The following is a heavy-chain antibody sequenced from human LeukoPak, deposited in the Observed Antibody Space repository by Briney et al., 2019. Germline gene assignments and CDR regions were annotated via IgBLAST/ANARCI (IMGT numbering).Heavy chain of an antibody. D-gene: IGHD2-15*01. CDR2: INHSGST. Sequence: SETLSLTCAVYGGSFSGYYWSWIRQPPGKGLEWIGEINHSGSTNYNPSLKSRVTISVDTSKNQFSLKLSSVTAADTAVYYCARQGSALGYWGQGTLVTVSS. V-gene: IGHV4-34*01. J-gene: IGHJ4*02. CDR3: ARQGSALGY. CDR1: GGSFSGYY.